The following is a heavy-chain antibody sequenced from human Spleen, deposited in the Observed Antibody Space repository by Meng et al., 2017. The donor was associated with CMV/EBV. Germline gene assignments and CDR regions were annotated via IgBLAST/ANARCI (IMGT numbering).Heavy chain of an antibody. CDR3: ARQSVSLSGYYYYGMDV. V-gene: IGHV4-34*01. D-gene: IGHD1-26*01. CDR1: GGSFSGYY. J-gene: IGHJ6*02. CDR2: INHSGST. Sequence: GSLRLSCAVYGGSFSGYYWSWIRQPPGKGLEWIGEINHSGSTNYNPSLKSRVTISVDTSKNQFSLKLSSVTAADTAVYYCARQSVSLSGYYYYGMDVWGQGTTVTVSS.